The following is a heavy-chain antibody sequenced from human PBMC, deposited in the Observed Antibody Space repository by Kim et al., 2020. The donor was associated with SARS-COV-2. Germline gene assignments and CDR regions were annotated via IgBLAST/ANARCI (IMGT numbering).Heavy chain of an antibody. D-gene: IGHD4-17*01. V-gene: IGHV3-30*07. Sequence: SAKGRFTISTYNSKNTLYPQMNSLRAEDTAVYYCARQAVTRRVCAFDIWGQGTMVTVSS. CDR3: ARQAVTRRVCAFDI. J-gene: IGHJ3*02.